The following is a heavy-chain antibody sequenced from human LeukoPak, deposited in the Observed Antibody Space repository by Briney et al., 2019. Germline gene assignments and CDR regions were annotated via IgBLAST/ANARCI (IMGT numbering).Heavy chain of an antibody. D-gene: IGHD4-17*01. CDR3: AKEPDYGDYFDY. J-gene: IGHJ4*02. CDR1: GFTFRSYA. CDR2: ISGSGGST. Sequence: GGSLRLSCAASGFTFRSYAMSWVRQAQGKGLEGVSAISGSGGSTYYADSVKGRFTISRDNSKNTLYLQMNSLRAEDTAVYYCAKEPDYGDYFDYWGQGTLVTVSS. V-gene: IGHV3-23*01.